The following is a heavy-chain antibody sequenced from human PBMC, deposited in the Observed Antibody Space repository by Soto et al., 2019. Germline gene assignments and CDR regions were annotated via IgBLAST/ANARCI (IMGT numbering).Heavy chain of an antibody. D-gene: IGHD1-26*01. V-gene: IGHV4-28*01. J-gene: IGHJ4*02. CDR3: ARREIQGPIDY. Sequence: QVQLQESGPGLVKPSDTLSLTCAVSGYSISSSNWWGWIRQPPGKGLEWIGYIYYSGTTYYNQSPKSRVTMSVDTSKNQFSLKLTSVTAVDTAVYYCARREIQGPIDYWGQGTLVTVSS. CDR1: GYSISSSNW. CDR2: IYYSGTT.